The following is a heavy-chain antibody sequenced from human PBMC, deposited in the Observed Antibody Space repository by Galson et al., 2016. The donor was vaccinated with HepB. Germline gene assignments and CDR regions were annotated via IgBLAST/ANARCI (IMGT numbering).Heavy chain of an antibody. Sequence: SETLSLTCTVSGGSVTSYYWSWIRQPPGKGLEWIGFIHYSGHTNNNPSLKSRVTLSVDMSKNQLSLRLSSVTAADTAVYYCATTHITLRPGDNGMDVWGQGTTVTVSS. CDR1: GGSVTSYY. CDR3: ATTHITLRPGDNGMDV. D-gene: IGHD2-21*02. CDR2: IHYSGHT. J-gene: IGHJ6*02. V-gene: IGHV4-59*02.